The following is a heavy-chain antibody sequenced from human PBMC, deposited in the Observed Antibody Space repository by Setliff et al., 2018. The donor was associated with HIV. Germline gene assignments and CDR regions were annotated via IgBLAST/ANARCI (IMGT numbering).Heavy chain of an antibody. D-gene: IGHD3-22*01. CDR2: INGAERT. CDR1: GFSFSNYA. J-gene: IGHJ4*02. Sequence: GGSLRLSCAASGFSFSNYAMTWVRQAPGKGLEWVSTINGAERTFYAKSVKGRFTISRDNSKSTLYLQVSSLRAEDTATYYCATDSSGPLSHWGPGTLVTVSS. V-gene: IGHV3-23*01. CDR3: ATDSSGPLSH.